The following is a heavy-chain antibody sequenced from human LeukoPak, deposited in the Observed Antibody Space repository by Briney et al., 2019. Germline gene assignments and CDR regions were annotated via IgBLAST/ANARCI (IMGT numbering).Heavy chain of an antibody. V-gene: IGHV3-53*01. CDR3: ARDEYYDFWSGYSNY. CDR1: GFAVRSYY. D-gene: IGHD3-3*01. CDR2: IYSGGTT. Sequence: PGGSLRLSCAASGFAVRSYYMSWVRQAPGKGLEWVSVIYSGGTTYYADSVKGRFTISRDDSKNMVFFQMNSLRAEDTAVYYCARDEYYDFWSGYSNYWGQGTLVTVSS. J-gene: IGHJ4*02.